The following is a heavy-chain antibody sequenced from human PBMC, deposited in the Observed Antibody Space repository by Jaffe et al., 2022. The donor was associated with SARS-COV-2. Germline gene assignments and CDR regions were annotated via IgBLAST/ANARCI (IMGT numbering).Heavy chain of an antibody. J-gene: IGHJ5*02. Sequence: QVQLQQWGAGLLKPSETLSLTCAVHRGSFNGYYWSWIRQPPGKGLEWIGEVKYSGSVNYSPSLKSRVTISLDTSNNQFSLRLTSVTAADTAVYYCARMYNLYNHNWFDPWGQGTLVTVSS. CDR1: RGSFNGYY. V-gene: IGHV4-34*02. CDR2: VKYSGSV. CDR3: ARMYNLYNHNWFDP. D-gene: IGHD1-1*01.